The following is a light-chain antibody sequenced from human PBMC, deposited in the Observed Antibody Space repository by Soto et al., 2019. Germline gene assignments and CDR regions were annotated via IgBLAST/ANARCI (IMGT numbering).Light chain of an antibody. CDR3: QQRTNRPPLT. J-gene: IGKJ4*01. CDR1: QSVSSY. V-gene: IGKV3-11*01. Sequence: EIVLTQSPATLSLSPGERATLSCRASQSVSSYLAWYPQKPGQAPRLLIYDASNRATGIPARFSGSGSGTDFALTISGLEPEDSAVYYCQQRTNRPPLTFGGGTKVKI. CDR2: DAS.